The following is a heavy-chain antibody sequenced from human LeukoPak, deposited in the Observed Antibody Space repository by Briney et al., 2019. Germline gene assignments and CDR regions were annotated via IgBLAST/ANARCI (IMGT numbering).Heavy chain of an antibody. CDR1: GFTVSSNC. D-gene: IGHD2-15*01. J-gene: IGHJ5*02. Sequence: GGSLRLSCAASGFTVSSNCMSWVRQAPGKGLEWVSVIYSGGSTYYADSVKGRFTISRDNSKNTLYLQMNSLRAEDTAVYSCARGADGVSSNSRGWFDPWGQGTLVTVSS. CDR2: IYSGGST. CDR3: ARGADGVSSNSRGWFDP. V-gene: IGHV3-66*01.